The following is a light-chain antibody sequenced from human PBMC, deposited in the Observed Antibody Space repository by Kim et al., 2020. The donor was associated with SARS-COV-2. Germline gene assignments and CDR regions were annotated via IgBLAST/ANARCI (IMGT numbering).Light chain of an antibody. CDR1: RHIRNN. CDR3: QQYNDWPPLS. V-gene: IGKV3-15*01. Sequence: PGGRVALFSRASRHIRNNLSWYQPRPAQAPTRLLHCASTRATDIPARWSGSGAGTEFTLTIRSLQSEDLAVSYCQQYNDWPPLSFGGGTKVDIK. J-gene: IGKJ4*01. CDR2: CAS.